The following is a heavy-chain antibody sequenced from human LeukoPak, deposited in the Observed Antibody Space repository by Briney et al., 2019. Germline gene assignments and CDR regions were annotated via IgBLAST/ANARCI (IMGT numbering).Heavy chain of an antibody. J-gene: IGHJ4*02. CDR3: ATQPRYCSSTSCYTWNY. V-gene: IGHV1-46*01. Sequence: ASVKVSCKASEYTFTSYYMHWVRQAPGQGLEWMGIINPSGGSTSYAQKFQGRVTMTRDTSTSTVYMELSSLRSEDTAVYYCATQPRYCSSTSCYTWNYWGQGTLVTVSS. CDR2: INPSGGST. D-gene: IGHD2-2*02. CDR1: EYTFTSYY.